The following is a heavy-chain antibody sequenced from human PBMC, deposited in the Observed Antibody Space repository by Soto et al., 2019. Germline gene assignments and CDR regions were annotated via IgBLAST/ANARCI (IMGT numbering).Heavy chain of an antibody. CDR1: GYTFISYY. D-gene: IGHD2-2*01. V-gene: IGHV1-46*01. Sequence: QVQLVQSAAEMKKPGASVKVSCKASGYTFISYYMNWVRQAPGQGLEWMGMINPRSGSTTYAQNFQGRVTMTRDMSTSTVYMELSSVRSEDTAMYYCARGFLSSTSLGWFDPWGQGTLVTVSS. CDR2: INPRSGST. J-gene: IGHJ5*02. CDR3: ARGFLSSTSLGWFDP.